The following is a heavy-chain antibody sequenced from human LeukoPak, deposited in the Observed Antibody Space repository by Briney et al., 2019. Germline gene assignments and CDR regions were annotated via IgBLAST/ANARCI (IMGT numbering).Heavy chain of an antibody. CDR2: IDREDGQT. V-gene: IGHV1-24*01. CDR1: GYTLIEIS. CDR3: ATVGYSYGAFDY. J-gene: IGHJ4*02. D-gene: IGHD5-18*01. Sequence: GASVTVSCKVSGYTLIEISMYWVRQAPGKGLEWMGGIDREDGQTIYAQKFLGRVTMTEDTSTDTAYMEVSRLTSEDTAFYYCATVGYSYGAFDYWGQGTLVTVSS.